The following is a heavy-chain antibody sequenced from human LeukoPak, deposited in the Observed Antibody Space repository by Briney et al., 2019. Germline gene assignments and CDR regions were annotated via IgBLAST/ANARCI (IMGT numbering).Heavy chain of an antibody. CDR3: ARVVTYYDILTGNNWFDP. J-gene: IGHJ5*02. CDR1: GFTFSSYS. D-gene: IGHD3-9*01. Sequence: GGSLRLSCAASGFTFSSYSMNWVRQAPGKGLAWVSSISSSSSTIYYADSVKGRFTISRDNAKNSLYLQMNSLRAEDTAVYYCARVVTYYDILTGNNWFDPWGQGTLVTVSS. V-gene: IGHV3-48*01. CDR2: ISSSSSTI.